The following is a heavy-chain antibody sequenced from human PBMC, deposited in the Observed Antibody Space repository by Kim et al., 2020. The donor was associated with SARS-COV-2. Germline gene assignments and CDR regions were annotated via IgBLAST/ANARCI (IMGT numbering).Heavy chain of an antibody. J-gene: IGHJ4*02. CDR3: ARRRDDDY. CDR2: SSYI. Sequence: SSYIYYADSVKGRFTISRDNAKNSLYLQMSSLRAEDTAVYYCARRRDDDYWGQGTLVTVSS. V-gene: IGHV3-21*01.